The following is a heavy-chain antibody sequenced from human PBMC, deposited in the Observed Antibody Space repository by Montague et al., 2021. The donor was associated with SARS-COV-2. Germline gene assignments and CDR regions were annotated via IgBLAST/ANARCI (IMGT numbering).Heavy chain of an antibody. CDR2: INHYGST. V-gene: IGHV4-34*01. Sequence: SETLPLTCAVYGGSFSGNYWCWIRHPPGKGLELIGEINHYGSTNXNPSPKSRVPMSVDTSKNQFSMKLSSVTVTATAVYYCARGLPVTTLFYYFGMDVWGQGTTVTVSS. D-gene: IGHD4-11*01. CDR3: ARGLPVTTLFYYFGMDV. J-gene: IGHJ6*02. CDR1: GGSFSGNY.